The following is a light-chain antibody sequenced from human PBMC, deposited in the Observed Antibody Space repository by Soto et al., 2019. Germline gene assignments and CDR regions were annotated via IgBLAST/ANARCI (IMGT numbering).Light chain of an antibody. CDR3: QQYDGSPPWT. V-gene: IGKV3-20*01. CDR1: QSVSSTS. Sequence: EIVLTQSPGTLSFSPGERATLSCRARQSVSSTSLAWYQQKPGQAPRLLIYGASNRATGIPDRFSGSGSGTDFTLTISRLEPEDFAVYYCQQYDGSPPWTFGLGTKVDIK. J-gene: IGKJ1*01. CDR2: GAS.